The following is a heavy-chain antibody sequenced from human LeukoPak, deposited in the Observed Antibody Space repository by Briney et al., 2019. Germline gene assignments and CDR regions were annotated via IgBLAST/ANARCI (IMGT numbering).Heavy chain of an antibody. V-gene: IGHV1-3*01. CDR3: ARLPQGLGYFDY. D-gene: IGHD2-15*01. CDR2: INAGNGNT. Sequence: ASVKVSCKASGYTFTSYAMPWVRPAPGQRLEWMGWINAGNGNTKYSQKFQGRVTITRDTSASTAYMELSSLRSEDTAVYYCARLPQGLGYFDYWGQGTRVTVSS. J-gene: IGHJ4*02. CDR1: GYTFTSYA.